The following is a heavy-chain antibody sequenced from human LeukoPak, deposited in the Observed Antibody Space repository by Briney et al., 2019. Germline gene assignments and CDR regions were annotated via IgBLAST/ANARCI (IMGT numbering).Heavy chain of an antibody. D-gene: IGHD2-2*01. CDR1: GDSISSSSYY. CDR2: IYYSGST. Sequence: SETLSLTCTVSGDSISSSSYYWGWIRQPPGKGLEWIGGIYYSGSTYYNPSLKSRVTISVDTSKKQFSLKLFSVTAADTAVYYCARGYCSSTRCYVVDHWGQGTLVTVSS. CDR3: ARGYCSSTRCYVVDH. J-gene: IGHJ4*02. V-gene: IGHV4-39*01.